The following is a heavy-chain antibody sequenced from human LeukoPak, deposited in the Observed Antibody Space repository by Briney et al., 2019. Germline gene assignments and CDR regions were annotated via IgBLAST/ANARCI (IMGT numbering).Heavy chain of an antibody. J-gene: IGHJ1*01. CDR2: INHSGST. D-gene: IGHD3-22*01. V-gene: IGHV4-34*01. CDR3: ARDYYDSSGYYYFQH. Sequence: SETLSLTCAVYGGPFSGYYWSWIRQPPGKGLEWIGEINHSGSTNYNPSLKSRVTISVDTSKNQFSLKLSSVTAADTAVYYCARDYYDSSGYYYFQHWGQGTLVTVSS. CDR1: GGPFSGYY.